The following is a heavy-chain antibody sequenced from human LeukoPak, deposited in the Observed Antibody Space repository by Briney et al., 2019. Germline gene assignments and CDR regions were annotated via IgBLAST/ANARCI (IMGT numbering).Heavy chain of an antibody. CDR2: IIPILGIA. D-gene: IGHD3-22*01. J-gene: IGHJ6*03. V-gene: IGHV1-69*04. Sequence: GASVKVSCRASGGTFSSYTISWVGQAPGQGLEWMGRIIPILGIANYAQKFQGRVTITADKSTSTAYMELSSLRSEDTAVYYCAGDIPYDSSGYYYHYYYYMDVWGKGTTVTVSS. CDR1: GGTFSSYT. CDR3: AGDIPYDSSGYYYHYYYYMDV.